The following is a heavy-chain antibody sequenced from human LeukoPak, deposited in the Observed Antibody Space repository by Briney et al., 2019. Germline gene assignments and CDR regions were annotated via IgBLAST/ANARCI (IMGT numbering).Heavy chain of an antibody. D-gene: IGHD2-15*01. V-gene: IGHV3-64D*09. CDR2: FSSNGLST. CDR3: AVTASGSLSDY. CDR1: GFTFTNYP. J-gene: IGHJ4*02. Sequence: GGSLRLSCSASGFTFTNYPMHWVRQAPGEGLEYVSGFSSNGLSTYYADSVKGRFTVSRDNSKNTLYLQMSSLRAEDTAVYYCAVTASGSLSDYWGQGTLVTVSS.